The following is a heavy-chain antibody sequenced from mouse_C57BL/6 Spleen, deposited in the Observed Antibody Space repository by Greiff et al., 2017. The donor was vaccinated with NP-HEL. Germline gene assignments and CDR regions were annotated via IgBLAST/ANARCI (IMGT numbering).Heavy chain of an antibody. CDR1: GYTFTSYG. D-gene: IGHD1-1*01. Sequence: VQLKQSGAELARPGASVKLSCKASGYTFTSYGISWVKQRTGQGLEWIGEIYPRSGNTYYNEKFKGKATLTADKSSSTAYMELRSLTSEDSAVFFCGRRATVVAPGVAYWGQGTLVTVSA. CDR2: IYPRSGNT. CDR3: GRRATVVAPGVAY. V-gene: IGHV1-81*01. J-gene: IGHJ3*01.